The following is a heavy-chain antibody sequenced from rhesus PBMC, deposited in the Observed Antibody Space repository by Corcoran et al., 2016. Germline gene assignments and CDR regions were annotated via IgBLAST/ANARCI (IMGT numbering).Heavy chain of an antibody. D-gene: IGHD5-24*01. CDR3: SRDWVAHPFDS. J-gene: IGHJ4*01. V-gene: IGHV3-134*01. CDR2: ISGNGGTI. CDR1: GFTFDDYA. Sequence: EVQLVESGGGLVQPGGSLRLSCAVSGFTFDDYAMSWVRQDPGKGLEWVCRISGNGGTIYYADSVEGRFTISRDNAKNSLFLQMDRLRAEDTAVYYCSRDWVAHPFDSWGQGVLVTVSS.